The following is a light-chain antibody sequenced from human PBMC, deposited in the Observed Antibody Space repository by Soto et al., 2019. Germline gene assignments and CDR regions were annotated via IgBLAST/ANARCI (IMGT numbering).Light chain of an antibody. CDR3: QQSYMDPIT. CDR1: QSISTY. V-gene: IGKV1-39*01. J-gene: IGKJ5*01. Sequence: DIQMTQSPSSLSASVGNRVTITCRASQSISTYLNWYQKKPGKAPNLLIYDASRLQSGVPSRFSGSAGGTDFTLSISSVQPEDFAPYSCQQSYMDPITFGQGTQLEI. CDR2: DAS.